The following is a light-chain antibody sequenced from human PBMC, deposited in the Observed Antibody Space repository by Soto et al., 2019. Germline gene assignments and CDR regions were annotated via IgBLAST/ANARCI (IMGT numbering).Light chain of an antibody. CDR1: SSDVGDYNY. Sequence: QSALTQPPSASGSPGQSVTISCTGTSSDVGDYNYVSWYQQHPGKAPKLMIYEVSKRPSGVPDRSSGSKSGNTASLTVSGLQAEDEADYFCFSFTTTSTHVFGTGTKVTVL. CDR2: EVS. V-gene: IGLV2-8*01. CDR3: FSFTTTSTHV. J-gene: IGLJ1*01.